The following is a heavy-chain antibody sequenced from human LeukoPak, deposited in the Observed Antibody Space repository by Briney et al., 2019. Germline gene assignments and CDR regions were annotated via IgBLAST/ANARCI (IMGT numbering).Heavy chain of an antibody. J-gene: IGHJ3*02. V-gene: IGHV4-4*07. CDR1: GGSISSYY. Sequence: SETLSLTCTVSGGSISSYYWNWIRQPAGKGLEWIGRISSSGSTNYNPSLKSRVTISVDTSKNQFSLKLSSVTAADTAVYFCARGPYSYDSSGAFDIWGQGTMVTVSS. CDR2: ISSSGST. CDR3: ARGPYSYDSSGAFDI. D-gene: IGHD3-22*01.